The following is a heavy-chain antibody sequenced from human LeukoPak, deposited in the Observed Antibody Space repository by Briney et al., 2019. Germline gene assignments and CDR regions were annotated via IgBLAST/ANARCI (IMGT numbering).Heavy chain of an antibody. Sequence: GGSLRLSCAASGLTFSSYAMSWVRQAPGRGREWVSSISGSGGSTYYADSVKGRFTISRDNSKNTLYLQMNSLRVEDTAVYYCAKGGLGCSSTSCFDYWGQGTLVTVSS. CDR2: ISGSGGST. J-gene: IGHJ4*02. CDR3: AKGGLGCSSTSCFDY. D-gene: IGHD2-2*01. V-gene: IGHV3-23*01. CDR1: GLTFSSYA.